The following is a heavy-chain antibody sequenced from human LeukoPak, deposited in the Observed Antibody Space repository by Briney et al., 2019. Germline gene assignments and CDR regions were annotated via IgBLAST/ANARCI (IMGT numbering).Heavy chain of an antibody. V-gene: IGHV3-23*01. Sequence: GGSLRLSCADSGFTFSTYAMTWVRQAPGKGLEWVSSISGDGGSRYYADSVKGRFTISRDNPKNTLYLQMSSLRVEDTAVYYCAKLGTLGGSQTDFWGQGTLVAVSS. CDR2: ISGDGGSR. J-gene: IGHJ4*02. CDR3: AKLGTLGGSQTDF. CDR1: GFTFSTYA. D-gene: IGHD1-26*01.